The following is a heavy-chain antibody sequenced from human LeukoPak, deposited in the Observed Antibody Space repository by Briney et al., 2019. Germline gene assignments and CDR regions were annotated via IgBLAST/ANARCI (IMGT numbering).Heavy chain of an antibody. CDR3: ASILRSSSGYYFDY. J-gene: IGHJ4*02. CDR1: GFTVSTNY. CDR2: IYSGDIT. V-gene: IGHV3-66*01. Sequence: GGSLRLSCAASGFTVSTNYMSWVRQAPGKGLEWVSVIYSGDITFYADSVRGKFTISRDNSKNTLYLQMNSLRAEDTAVYYCASILRSSSGYYFDYWGLGTLVTVSS. D-gene: IGHD3-10*01.